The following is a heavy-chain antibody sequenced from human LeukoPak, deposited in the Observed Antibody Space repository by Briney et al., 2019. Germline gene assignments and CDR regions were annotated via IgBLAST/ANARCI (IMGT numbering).Heavy chain of an antibody. CDR1: GDSISSGDNY. CDR3: ARAAAGTNSWYYFDY. D-gene: IGHD6-19*01. CDR2: IHYGGST. Sequence: ASETLSLTCTVSGDSISSGDNYWSWIRQPPGKGLEWIGYIHYGGSTYYNPSLKSRVIISGDMSKNQFSLTLNSLTAADSAMYYCARAAAGTNSWYYFDYWGQGTLVTVSS. J-gene: IGHJ4*02. V-gene: IGHV4-30-4*01.